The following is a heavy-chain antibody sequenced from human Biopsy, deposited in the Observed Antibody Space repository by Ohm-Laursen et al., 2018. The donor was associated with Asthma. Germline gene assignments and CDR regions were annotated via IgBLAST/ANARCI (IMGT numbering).Heavy chain of an antibody. D-gene: IGHD6-13*01. V-gene: IGHV1-69*06. CDR1: GGTFGKYA. J-gene: IGHJ6*02. CDR2: ILLVFGST. CDR3: ASPSSSREILYYYYNMDI. Sequence: GASVKVSCKASGGTFGKYAISWVRQAPGLGLECMGGILLVFGSTNIAQKFQGRVTISADIFTKTAYLEVISLRSDDTAVYYCASPSSSREILYYYYNMDIWGQGTTVTV.